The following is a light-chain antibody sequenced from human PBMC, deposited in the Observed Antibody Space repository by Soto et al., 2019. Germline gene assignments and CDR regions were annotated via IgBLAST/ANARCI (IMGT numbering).Light chain of an antibody. CDR1: QSVSSSY. CDR2: GAS. Sequence: EIVFTQSPGTLSLSPGERATLSCRASQSVSSSYLAWYQQKPGQAPRPLIYGASSRAIGIPDRFSGSGSGTDFTLTISRLEPEDFAVYYCQKYGSSPWTFGQGTKVDIK. V-gene: IGKV3-20*01. J-gene: IGKJ1*01. CDR3: QKYGSSPWT.